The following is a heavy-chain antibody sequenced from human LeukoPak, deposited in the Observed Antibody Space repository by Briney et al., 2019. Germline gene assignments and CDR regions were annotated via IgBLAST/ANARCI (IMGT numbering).Heavy chain of an antibody. V-gene: IGHV3-30-3*01. J-gene: IGHJ4*02. D-gene: IGHD4-11*01. CDR2: ISYDGSNK. CDR1: GFTFSSYA. CDR3: AKDRSYSNYVPFDFDY. Sequence: GRSLRLSCAASGFTFSSYAMHWVRQAPGKGLEWVAVISYDGSNKYYADSVKGRFTISRDNSKNTLYLQMNSLRAEDTAVNFCAKDRSYSNYVPFDFDYWGQGTLVTVSS.